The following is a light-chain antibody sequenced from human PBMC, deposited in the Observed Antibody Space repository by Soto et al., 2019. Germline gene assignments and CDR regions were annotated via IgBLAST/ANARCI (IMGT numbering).Light chain of an antibody. Sequence: DIQMTQSPSTLSACVGDRVTITCRASQSIDSWLAWYQQKAGKAPKLLIYDASSLESGVPSRFSGSGSGTEFTLTISSLQPDDSATYYCQQYHGYSLTFGQGTKVDIK. V-gene: IGKV1-5*01. J-gene: IGKJ1*01. CDR2: DAS. CDR3: QQYHGYSLT. CDR1: QSIDSW.